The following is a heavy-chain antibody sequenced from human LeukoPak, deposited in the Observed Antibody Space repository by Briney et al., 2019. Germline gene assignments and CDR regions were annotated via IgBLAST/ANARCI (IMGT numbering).Heavy chain of an antibody. V-gene: IGHV3-30*18. J-gene: IGHJ6*02. CDR1: GFTFSSFA. Sequence: GGSLRLSCAASGFTFSSFAMHWVRQAPGKGLEWVAVISYDGTSKYYADSVKGRFTMSRDNSKNTAFLQMNSLRAEDTAVYYCAKCPVYYYGLDVWGQGTTVTVSS. CDR2: ISYDGTSK. CDR3: AKCPVYYYGLDV.